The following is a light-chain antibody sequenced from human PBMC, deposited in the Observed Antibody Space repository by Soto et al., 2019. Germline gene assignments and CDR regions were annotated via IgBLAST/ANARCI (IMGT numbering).Light chain of an antibody. CDR2: QDD. Sequence: SYELTQPPSVSVSPGQTANITCSGDKSDDKYTSWYRQRPGQSPVLVIYQDDRRPSGIPERFSGSTSGHTATLTVTGTQAMDEADYYCLAWDSSTASYVFGTGTKLTVL. V-gene: IGLV3-1*01. J-gene: IGLJ1*01. CDR1: KSDDKY. CDR3: LAWDSSTASYV.